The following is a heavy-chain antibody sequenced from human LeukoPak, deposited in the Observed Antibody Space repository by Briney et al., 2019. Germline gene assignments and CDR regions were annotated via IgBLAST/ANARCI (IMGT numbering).Heavy chain of an antibody. Sequence: PSETLSLTCTVSGGSISSYYWSWVRQPPGKGLEWIGEIYHSGSTNYNPSLKSRVTISVDKSKNQFSLKLSSVTAADTAVYYCASPYSSSWYVGYWGQGTLVTVSS. D-gene: IGHD6-13*01. CDR3: ASPYSSSWYVGY. CDR2: IYHSGST. CDR1: GGSISSYY. J-gene: IGHJ4*02. V-gene: IGHV4-59*12.